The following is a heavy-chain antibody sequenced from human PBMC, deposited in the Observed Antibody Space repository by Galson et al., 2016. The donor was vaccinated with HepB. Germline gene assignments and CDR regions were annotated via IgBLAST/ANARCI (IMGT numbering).Heavy chain of an antibody. V-gene: IGHV3-23*01. CDR3: AGVPSGKRLDY. D-gene: IGHD2-2*01. J-gene: IGHJ4*02. CDR1: GFIFSSYA. Sequence: SLRLSCAASGFIFSSYAMTWVRQAPGKGPEWVSTFGDGGDIYYADSVKGRFTISRDNSRNTLYLLMNSLRADDTAVYYCAGVPSGKRLDYWGQGTLVTVSS. CDR2: FGDGGDI.